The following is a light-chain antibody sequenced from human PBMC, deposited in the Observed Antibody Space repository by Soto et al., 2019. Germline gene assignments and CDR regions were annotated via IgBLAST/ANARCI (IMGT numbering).Light chain of an antibody. V-gene: IGLV7-43*01. Sequence: QAVVTQEPSLTVSPGGTVTLTCASSAGAVTGDCYPSWFQQTPGQAPRALIYETSKKHSWTPDRFSGSLLGGKAALTLSTVQPEDEAEYYCLLYCGDVGVFGGGTKLTVL. CDR2: ETS. CDR3: LLYCGDVGV. CDR1: AGAVTGDCY. J-gene: IGLJ3*02.